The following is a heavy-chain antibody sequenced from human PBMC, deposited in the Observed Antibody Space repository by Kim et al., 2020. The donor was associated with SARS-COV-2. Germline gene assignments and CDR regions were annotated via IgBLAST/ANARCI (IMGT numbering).Heavy chain of an antibody. CDR1: GFTFSSYW. Sequence: WGSLRLSCAASGFTFSSYWMTWVRQAPGKGLEWVANIKQDGNQKYYVDSVKGRFTISRDNAKNSLYLQMNSLRAEDTAVYYCARDGDLYSSGKDAFDIWGQGKMVTVSS. CDR3: ARDGDLYSSGKDAFDI. CDR2: IKQDGNQK. V-gene: IGHV3-7*01. D-gene: IGHD6-19*01. J-gene: IGHJ3*02.